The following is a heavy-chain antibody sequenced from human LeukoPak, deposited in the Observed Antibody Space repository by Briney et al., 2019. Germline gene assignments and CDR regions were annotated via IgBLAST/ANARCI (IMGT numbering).Heavy chain of an antibody. CDR2: ISSSSSYI. Sequence: PGGSLRLSCAASGFTFSSYSMNWVRQAPGKGLEWVSSISSSSSYIYYADSVKGRFTISRDNAKNSLYLQMNSLRAEDTAVYYCARDSGRVRGVMSWFDPWGQGTLVTVSS. V-gene: IGHV3-21*01. J-gene: IGHJ5*02. D-gene: IGHD3-10*01. CDR1: GFTFSSYS. CDR3: ARDSGRVRGVMSWFDP.